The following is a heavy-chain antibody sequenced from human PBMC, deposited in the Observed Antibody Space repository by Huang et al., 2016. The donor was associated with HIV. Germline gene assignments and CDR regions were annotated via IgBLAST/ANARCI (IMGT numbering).Heavy chain of an antibody. V-gene: IGHV2-5*02. D-gene: IGHD6-13*01. CDR2: IYWDNEE. Sequence: QITLKESGPTLVKPTQTLTLTCTFSGFSLTSSGVAVGWIRHPPVKALEWLALIYWDNEERFRPSLKTRLTITKDTAKNEVVLTMTNMDPVDTATYYCVHRLRYGKWYVDYWGQGVLVTVSS. CDR3: VHRLRYGKWYVDY. J-gene: IGHJ4*02. CDR1: GFSLTSSGVA.